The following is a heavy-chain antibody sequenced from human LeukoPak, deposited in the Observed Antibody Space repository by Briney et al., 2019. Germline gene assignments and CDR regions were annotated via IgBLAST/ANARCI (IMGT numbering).Heavy chain of an antibody. CDR1: GGSMINSNYY. CDR3: ARDATGPFDY. J-gene: IGHJ4*02. Sequence: SETLSLTCTVSGGSMINSNYYWVWIRQPPGKGLEWIGSVYYSGSPYYNPSLKSRVTISVDTSKNQFSLKLSSVTAADTAVYYCARDATGPFDYWGQGTLVTVSS. V-gene: IGHV4-39*07. CDR2: VYYSGSP. D-gene: IGHD4-17*01.